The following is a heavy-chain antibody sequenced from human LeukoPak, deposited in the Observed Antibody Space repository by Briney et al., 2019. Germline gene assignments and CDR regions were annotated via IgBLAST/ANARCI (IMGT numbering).Heavy chain of an antibody. CDR3: ARDPGGSAVAGTFDI. D-gene: IGHD6-19*01. V-gene: IGHV4-39*07. CDR2: VSQSGNT. CDR1: GDSISSSDHY. Sequence: SETLSLTCTLSGDSISSSDHYWVWIRQSPGKGLEWIGSVSQSGNTYYKSSLKSRVTVSIDTSKNQFSLKLSSVTAADTAVYYCARDPGGSAVAGTFDIWGQGTMVTVSS. J-gene: IGHJ3*02.